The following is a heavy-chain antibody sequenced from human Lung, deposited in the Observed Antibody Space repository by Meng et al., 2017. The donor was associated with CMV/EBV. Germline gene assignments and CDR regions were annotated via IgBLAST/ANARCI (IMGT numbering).Heavy chain of an antibody. V-gene: IGHV3-30-3*01. Sequence: GGSXRLXCAASGFTFSDYAMHWVRQAPGKGLEWVAITSYNENIKNYADSVKGRFTISRDNSKNILYLQMNTLRPEDTAVYYCARDYYDFWSGHPHYWVQGT. J-gene: IGHJ4*02. CDR3: ARDYYDFWSGHPHY. CDR2: TSYNENIK. D-gene: IGHD3-3*01. CDR1: GFTFSDYA.